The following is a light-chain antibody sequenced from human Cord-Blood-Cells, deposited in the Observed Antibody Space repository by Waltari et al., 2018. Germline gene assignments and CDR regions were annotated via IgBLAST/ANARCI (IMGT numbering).Light chain of an antibody. CDR2: EGS. CDR3: CSYAGSSTFDV. CDR1: SIDDGSYNL. Sequence: QYALTQPPSQSGSPGQSITIPCPGTSIDDGSYNLSSPYQQHPGKSPKLMIYEGSKRPSGVSNRFSGSKSGNTASLTISGLQAEDEADYYCCSYAGSSTFDVFGGGTKLTVL. J-gene: IGLJ3*02. V-gene: IGLV2-23*03.